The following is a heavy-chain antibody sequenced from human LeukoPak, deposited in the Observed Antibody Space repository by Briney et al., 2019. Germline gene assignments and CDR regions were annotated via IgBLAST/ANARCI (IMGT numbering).Heavy chain of an antibody. J-gene: IGHJ3*02. D-gene: IGHD3-9*01. V-gene: IGHV1-2*02. Sequence: ASVKVSCKASGYTFTGYYMHWVRQAPGQGLEWMGWISPNSGGTNYARKFQGRVTMTRDTSISTAYMELSRLRSDDTAVYYCARDQSWFDAFDIWGQGTMVTVSS. CDR1: GYTFTGYY. CDR3: ARDQSWFDAFDI. CDR2: ISPNSGGT.